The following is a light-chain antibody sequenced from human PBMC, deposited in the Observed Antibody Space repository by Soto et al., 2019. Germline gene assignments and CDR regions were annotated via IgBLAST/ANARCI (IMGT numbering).Light chain of an antibody. CDR3: QVWESFSDHPGVV. Sequence: SYELTQAPSVSVAPGQTARITCGGDNVGSKSVHWYQQKPGQAPVLVLYDGSHRPSRIPERFSGSNSGNTATLTISWVEAGDEADYYCQVWESFSDHPGVVFGGGTQLTVL. CDR2: DGS. CDR1: NVGSKS. J-gene: IGLJ2*01. V-gene: IGLV3-21*02.